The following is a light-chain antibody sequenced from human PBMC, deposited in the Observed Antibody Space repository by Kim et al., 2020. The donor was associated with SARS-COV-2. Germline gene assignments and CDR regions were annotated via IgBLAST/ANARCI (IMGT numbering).Light chain of an antibody. CDR3: ASWDDTLIGPV. Sequence: QSVLSQSPSASGTPGQRVTISCSGSNSNIGTYIVDWYQQLAGTAPKLLIYNNNQRPSGVPDRFSGSKSGTSASLAISGLQSEDEADYYCASWDDTLIGPVFGGGTKVTVL. J-gene: IGLJ2*01. V-gene: IGLV1-44*01. CDR1: NSNIGTYI. CDR2: NNN.